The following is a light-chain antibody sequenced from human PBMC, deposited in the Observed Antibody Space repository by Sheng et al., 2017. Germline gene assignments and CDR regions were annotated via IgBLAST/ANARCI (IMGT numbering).Light chain of an antibody. J-gene: IGKJ4*01. CDR1: QDISKW. V-gene: IGKV1-12*01. CDR3: QQYNYWPPLT. CDR2: GAS. Sequence: DIQMTQSPSSVSASVGDRVTITCRASQDISKWLAWYQQKPGKAPNLLIYGASYLQSGVPSRFSGSGSGTDFTLTISSLQPEDFAVYYCQQYNYWPPLTFGGGTKVEIK.